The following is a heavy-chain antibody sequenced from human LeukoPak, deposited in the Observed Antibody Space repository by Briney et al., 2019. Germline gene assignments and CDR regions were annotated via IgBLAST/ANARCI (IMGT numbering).Heavy chain of an antibody. Sequence: ADSVKGRFTISRDNSKNTLYLQMNSLRAEDTAVYYCAKVGGAPRMGAFDIWGQGTMVTVSP. D-gene: IGHD1-26*01. CDR3: AKVGGAPRMGAFDI. J-gene: IGHJ3*02. V-gene: IGHV3-23*01.